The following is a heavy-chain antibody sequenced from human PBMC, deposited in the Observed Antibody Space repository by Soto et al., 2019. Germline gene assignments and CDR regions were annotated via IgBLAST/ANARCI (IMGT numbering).Heavy chain of an antibody. D-gene: IGHD3-10*01. V-gene: IGHV3-66*01. Sequence: GGSLRLSCAASGFTVSSNYMSWVRQAPGKGLEWVSVNYSGGSTYYADSVKGRFTISRDNSKNTLYLQMNSLRAEDTAVYYCARDPLSMVRGVMARDWFDPWGQGTLVTVSS. CDR2: NYSGGST. CDR1: GFTVSSNY. J-gene: IGHJ5*02. CDR3: ARDPLSMVRGVMARDWFDP.